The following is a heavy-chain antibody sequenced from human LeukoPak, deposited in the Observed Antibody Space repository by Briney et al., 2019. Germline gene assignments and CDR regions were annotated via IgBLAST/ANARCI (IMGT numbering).Heavy chain of an antibody. J-gene: IGHJ5*02. CDR2: IYHSGST. D-gene: IGHD1/OR15-1a*01. CDR3: ARVDWNRVFNWFDP. CDR1: GGSISSGGYS. Sequence: SETLSLTCAVSGGSISSGGYSWSWIRQPPGKGLEWIGYIYHSGSTYYNPSLKSRVTISVDTSKNQFSLKLSSVTAADTAVYYCARVDWNRVFNWFDPWGQGTLVTVSS. V-gene: IGHV4-30-2*01.